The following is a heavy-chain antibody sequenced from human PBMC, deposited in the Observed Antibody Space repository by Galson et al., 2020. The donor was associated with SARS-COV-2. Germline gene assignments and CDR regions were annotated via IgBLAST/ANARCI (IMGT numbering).Heavy chain of an antibody. CDR2: IWYDGSNK. V-gene: IGHV3-33*01. J-gene: IGHJ6*03. CDR3: ARSALWFGELLSYMDV. Sequence: GGSLRLSCAASGFTFSSYGMHWVRQAPGKGLEWVAVIWYDGSNKYYADSVKGRFTISRDNSKNTLYLQMNSLRAEDTAVYYCARSALWFGELLSYMDVGGKGTTVTVSS. D-gene: IGHD3-10*01. CDR1: GFTFSSYG.